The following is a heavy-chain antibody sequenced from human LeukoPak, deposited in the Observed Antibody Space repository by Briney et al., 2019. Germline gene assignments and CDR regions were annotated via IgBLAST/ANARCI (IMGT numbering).Heavy chain of an antibody. CDR2: ISYDGDNK. V-gene: IGHV3-30*18. Sequence: GGSLRLSCAASGFTFSSYGMHWVRQAPGKGLEWVAVISYDGDNKYYADSVKGRFTISRDNSKNTLYLQMNSLRAEDTAVYYCAKDSHSSGWYYFDYWGQGTLVTVSS. CDR3: AKDSHSSGWYYFDY. CDR1: GFTFSSYG. D-gene: IGHD6-19*01. J-gene: IGHJ4*02.